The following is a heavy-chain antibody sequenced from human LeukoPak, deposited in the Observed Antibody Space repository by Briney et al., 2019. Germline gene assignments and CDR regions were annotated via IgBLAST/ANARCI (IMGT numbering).Heavy chain of an antibody. Sequence: GRSLRLSCAASGFTFDDHAMHWVRQAPGKGLEWVSSISWNSGRIGYADSVKGRFTISRDTAKNSLYLQMNSLRADDTAVYYCARASSPYYDIMTGWVGFDYWGQGTLVTVSS. V-gene: IGHV3-9*01. D-gene: IGHD3-9*01. J-gene: IGHJ4*02. CDR1: GFTFDDHA. CDR2: ISWNSGRI. CDR3: ARASSPYYDIMTGWVGFDY.